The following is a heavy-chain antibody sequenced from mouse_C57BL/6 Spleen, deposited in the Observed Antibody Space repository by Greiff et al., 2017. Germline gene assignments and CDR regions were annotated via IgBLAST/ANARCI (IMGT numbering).Heavy chain of an antibody. J-gene: IGHJ3*01. D-gene: IGHD1-3*01. CDR2: IYPGDGDT. CDR3: ARSSLYSFAY. V-gene: IGHV1-82*01. Sequence: QVQLQQSGPELVKPGASVTISCKASGYAFSSSWMNWVKQRPGKGLEWIGRIYPGDGDTNYNGKFKGKAILTADKSSSTAYMQLRSLTSEDSAVYFCARSSLYSFAYWGQGTLLTVSA. CDR1: GYAFSSSW.